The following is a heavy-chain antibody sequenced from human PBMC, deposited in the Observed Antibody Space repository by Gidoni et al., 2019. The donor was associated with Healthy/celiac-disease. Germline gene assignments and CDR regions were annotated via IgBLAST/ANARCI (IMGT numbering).Heavy chain of an antibody. CDR3: TTDMDGQVVPAAISVEYFQH. V-gene: IGHV3-15*01. J-gene: IGHJ1*01. D-gene: IGHD2-2*01. Sequence: EVQLVESGGGLVKPGGSLRLSCAASGFTFRNAWMSWFRQAPGKGLEWVGRIKSKTDGGTTDYAAPVKGRFTISRDDSKNTLYLQMNSLKTEDTAVYYCTTDMDGQVVPAAISVEYFQHWGQGTLVTVSS. CDR2: IKSKTDGGTT. CDR1: GFTFRNAW.